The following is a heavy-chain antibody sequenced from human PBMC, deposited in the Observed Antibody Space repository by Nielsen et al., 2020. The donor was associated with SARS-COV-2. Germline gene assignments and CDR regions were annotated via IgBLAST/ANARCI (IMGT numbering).Heavy chain of an antibody. D-gene: IGHD3-10*01. J-gene: IGHJ4*02. Sequence: GESLKISCAASGFTFSSYGMHWVRQAPGKGLEWVAVISYDGSNKYYADSVKGRFTISRDNSKNTLYLQMNSLRAEDTALYYCAKSAYGSGSYYNPPHYFDYWGQGTLVTVSS. CDR1: GFTFSSYG. CDR2: ISYDGSNK. CDR3: AKSAYGSGSYYNPPHYFDY. V-gene: IGHV3-30*18.